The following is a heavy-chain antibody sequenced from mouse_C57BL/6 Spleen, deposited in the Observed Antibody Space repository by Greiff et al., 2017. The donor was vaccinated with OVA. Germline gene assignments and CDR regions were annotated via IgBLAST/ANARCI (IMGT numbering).Heavy chain of an antibody. CDR3: ARFGDYDYGDYAMDY. Sequence: VQLQQSGAELVKPGASVKLSCKASGYTFTSYWMHWVKQRPGRGLEWIGRIDPNSGGTKYNEKFKSKATLTVDKPSSTAYMQLSSLTSEDSAVYYCARFGDYDYGDYAMDYWGQGTSVTVSS. J-gene: IGHJ4*01. V-gene: IGHV1-72*01. D-gene: IGHD2-4*01. CDR1: GYTFTSYW. CDR2: IDPNSGGT.